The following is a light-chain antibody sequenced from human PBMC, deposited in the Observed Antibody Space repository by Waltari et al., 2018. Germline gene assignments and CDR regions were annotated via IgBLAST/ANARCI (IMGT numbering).Light chain of an antibody. CDR1: SSNIGRDI. CDR2: NNN. Sequence: QSVLTQSPSASGTSGQRVTISCSGSSSNIGRDIVNWYRHLPGTAPKLLIYNNNPRPSGVPDRFSGSKSGTSASLAIRGLQSEDEADYYCAAWDDSLNGVVFGGGTKLSVL. V-gene: IGLV1-44*01. CDR3: AAWDDSLNGVV. J-gene: IGLJ2*01.